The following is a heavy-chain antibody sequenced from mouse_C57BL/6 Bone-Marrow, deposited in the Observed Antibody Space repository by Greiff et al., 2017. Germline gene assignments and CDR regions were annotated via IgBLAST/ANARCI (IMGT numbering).Heavy chain of an antibody. Sequence: EVKVEESGGGLVQPGGSMKLSCVASGFTFSNYWMNWVRQSPEKGLEWVAQIRLKSDNYATHYAESVKGRFTISRDDSKSSVYLQMNNLRAEDTGIYYCAYYSNYVGYWGQGTTLTVSS. J-gene: IGHJ2*01. D-gene: IGHD2-5*01. CDR1: GFTFSNYW. CDR3: AYYSNYVGY. V-gene: IGHV6-3*01. CDR2: IRLKSDNYAT.